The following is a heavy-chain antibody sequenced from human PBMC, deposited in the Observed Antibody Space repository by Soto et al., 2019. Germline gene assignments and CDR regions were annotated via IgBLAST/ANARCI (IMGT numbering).Heavy chain of an antibody. J-gene: IGHJ4*02. CDR2: IYYSGNT. CDR3: ARDSKRSSSPPGPLEY. D-gene: IGHD6-13*01. Sequence: SETLSLTCTVSGDSISSGDYYWSWIRQPPGKGLEWIGCIYYSGNTYYNPSLKSRFSISVDTSKNQFSLKLSSVTAADTAVYNCARDSKRSSSPPGPLEYWGLGTPVTVSS. V-gene: IGHV4-30-4*01. CDR1: GDSISSGDYY.